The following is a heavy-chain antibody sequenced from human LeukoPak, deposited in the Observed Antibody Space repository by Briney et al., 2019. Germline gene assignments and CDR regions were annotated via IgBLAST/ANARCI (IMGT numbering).Heavy chain of an antibody. D-gene: IGHD1-26*01. V-gene: IGHV1-46*01. CDR3: ASSPGEVGATSYFDY. Sequence: GASVKVSCKASGYTFTSYYMHWVRQAPGQGLEWMGIINPSGGSTSYAQKFQGRVTMTRDTSTSTVYMELSSLRSEDTAVYYCASSPGEVGATSYFDYWGQGTLVTVSS. J-gene: IGHJ4*02. CDR2: INPSGGST. CDR1: GYTFTSYY.